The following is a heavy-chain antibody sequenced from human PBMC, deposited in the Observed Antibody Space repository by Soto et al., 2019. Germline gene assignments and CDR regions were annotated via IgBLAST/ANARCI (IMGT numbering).Heavy chain of an antibody. Sequence: ASVKVSCKASGGTFSSYAISWVRQAPGQGLEWMGGIIPIFGTANYAQKFQGRVTITADESTSTAYMELSSLRSEDTAVYYCARGDNYYDSSGAPGYWGQGTLVTVSS. CDR3: ARGDNYYDSSGAPGY. CDR2: IIPIFGTA. V-gene: IGHV1-69*13. J-gene: IGHJ4*02. D-gene: IGHD3-22*01. CDR1: GGTFSSYA.